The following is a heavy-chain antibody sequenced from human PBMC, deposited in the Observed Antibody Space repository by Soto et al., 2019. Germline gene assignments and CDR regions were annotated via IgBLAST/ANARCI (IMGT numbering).Heavy chain of an antibody. CDR3: ARDPIEAQTGGSHH. CDR2: IKQDGSEK. J-gene: IGHJ4*02. Sequence: EVQLVESGGGLVQPGGSLRLSCAASGFTFSSYWMSWVRQAPGKGLEWVANIKQDGSEKYYVDSVKGRFTISRDNAKNSLYLQMNSLRAEATAVYYCARDPIEAQTGGSHHWGRGTLVTVSS. CDR1: GFTFSSYW. V-gene: IGHV3-7*01. D-gene: IGHD6-6*01.